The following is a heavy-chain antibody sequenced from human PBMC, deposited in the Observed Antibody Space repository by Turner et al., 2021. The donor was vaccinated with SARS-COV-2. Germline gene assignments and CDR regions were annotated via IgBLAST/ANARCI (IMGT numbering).Heavy chain of an antibody. D-gene: IGHD1-26*01. Sequence: QVQLVESGGGVVQPGRALRLSCAASGITFSSYALHWVRQAPGKGLEGVAVISYDGSNKYYADSVKGRFTISRDNSKNTLYLQMNSLRAEDTAVYYCARPSSGSYFSYFDYWGQGTLVTVSS. J-gene: IGHJ4*02. V-gene: IGHV3-30-3*01. CDR2: ISYDGSNK. CDR3: ARPSSGSYFSYFDY. CDR1: GITFSSYA.